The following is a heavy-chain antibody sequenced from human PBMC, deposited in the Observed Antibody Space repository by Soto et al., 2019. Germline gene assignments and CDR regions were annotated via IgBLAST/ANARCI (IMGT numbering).Heavy chain of an antibody. D-gene: IGHD3-22*01. J-gene: IGHJ4*02. V-gene: IGHV3-30-3*01. CDR2: ISYDGSNK. CDR1: GFTFSSYA. Sequence: QVQLVESGGGVVQPGRSLRLSCAASGFTFSSYAMHWVRQAPGKGLEWVAVISYDGSNKYYADFVKGRFTISRDNSKNTLYLQMNSLRAEDTAVYYCASHSSHYYDIGDDYWGQGTLVTVSS. CDR3: ASHSSHYYDIGDDY.